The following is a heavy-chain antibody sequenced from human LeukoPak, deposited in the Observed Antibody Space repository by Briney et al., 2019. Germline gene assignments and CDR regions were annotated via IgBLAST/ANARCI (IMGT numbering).Heavy chain of an antibody. D-gene: IGHD3-22*01. J-gene: IGHJ3*02. V-gene: IGHV3-7*03. CDR3: AKGRYYYDSSDAFEI. CDR2: IYVDGIEK. CDR1: GFSFGTSW. Sequence: PGGSLRLSCAASGFSFGTSWMSWVRQAPGKGLEWLTNIYVDGIEKYYVDSMKGRFTISRANSKNTLYLQMNSLRAEDTAVYHCAKGRYYYDSSDAFEIWGQGTMVTVSS.